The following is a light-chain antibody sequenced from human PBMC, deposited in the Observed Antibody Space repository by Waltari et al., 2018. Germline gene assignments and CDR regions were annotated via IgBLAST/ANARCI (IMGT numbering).Light chain of an antibody. CDR1: QSVLYSPNNKNY. CDR2: WAS. CDR3: QQYYNTPRT. V-gene: IGKV4-1*01. J-gene: IGKJ1*01. Sequence: DIVMTQSPDSLAVSLGERATINFESSQSVLYSPNNKNYLAWYQQKPGQPPKLLIYWASTRESGVPDRFSGSGSGTEFTLTINSLQAEDVGVYYCQQYYNTPRTFGQGTKVEVK.